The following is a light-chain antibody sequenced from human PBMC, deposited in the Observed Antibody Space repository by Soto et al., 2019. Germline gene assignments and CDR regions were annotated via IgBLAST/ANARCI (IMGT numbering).Light chain of an antibody. CDR3: MQALQTPPT. Sequence: DIVMTQSPLSLPVTPGEPASISCRSSQSLLHSNGYNYLDWYLQKSGQSPQLLIYLGSTRASGVPDRFNGSGSGTDFTLKIRRVEAEDVGVYYCMQALQTPPTFGQGTRLEIK. CDR2: LGS. CDR1: QSLLHSNGYNY. J-gene: IGKJ5*01. V-gene: IGKV2-28*01.